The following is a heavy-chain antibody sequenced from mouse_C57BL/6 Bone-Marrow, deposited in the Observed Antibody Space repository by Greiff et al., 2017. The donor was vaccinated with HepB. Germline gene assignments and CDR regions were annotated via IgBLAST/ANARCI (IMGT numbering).Heavy chain of an antibody. CDR3: ARDRGYYYGSSSAWFAY. V-gene: IGHV3-6*01. J-gene: IGHJ3*01. CDR2: ISYDGSN. D-gene: IGHD1-1*01. CDR1: GYSITSGYY. Sequence: ESGPGLVKPSQSLSLTCSVTGYSITSGYYWNWIRQFPGNKLEWMGYISYDGSNNYNPSLKNRISITRDTSKNQFFLKLNSVTTEDTATYYCARDRGYYYGSSSAWFAYWGQGTLVTVSA.